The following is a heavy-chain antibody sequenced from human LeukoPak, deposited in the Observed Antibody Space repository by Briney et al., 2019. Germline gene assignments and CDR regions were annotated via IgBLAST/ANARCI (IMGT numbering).Heavy chain of an antibody. CDR1: GFTFSSYA. Sequence: GGSLRLSCAASGFTFSSYAMHWVRQAPGKGLEWVVVIPYDGSNKYYADSVKGRFTISRDNSKNTLYLQMNSLRAEDTAVYYCARYAVGGYDSSGYYREYYFDYWGQGTLVTVSS. V-gene: IGHV3-30-3*01. D-gene: IGHD3-22*01. CDR2: IPYDGSNK. CDR3: ARYAVGGYDSSGYYREYYFDY. J-gene: IGHJ4*02.